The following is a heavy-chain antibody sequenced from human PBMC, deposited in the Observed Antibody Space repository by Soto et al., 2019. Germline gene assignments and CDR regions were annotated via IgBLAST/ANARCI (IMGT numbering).Heavy chain of an antibody. J-gene: IGHJ6*02. V-gene: IGHV3-33*01. Sequence: GGSLRLSCAASGFTFSSYGMHWVRQAPGKGLEWVAVIWYDGSNKYYADSVKGRFTISRDNSKNTLYLQMNSLRAEDTAVYYCASSTSSNTYGMDVWGQGTTVTVSS. CDR2: IWYDGSNK. CDR3: ASSTSSNTYGMDV. CDR1: GFTFSSYG. D-gene: IGHD2-2*01.